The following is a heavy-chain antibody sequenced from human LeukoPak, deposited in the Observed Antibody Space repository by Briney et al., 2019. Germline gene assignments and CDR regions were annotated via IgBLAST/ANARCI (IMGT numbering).Heavy chain of an antibody. Sequence: PGGSLSLSCSASGFTFSSYAMHWVRQAPGKGLEYVSAISSNGGSTYYADSVKGRFTISRDNSKNTLYLQMSSLRAEDTAVYYCVKDQSTPPFGEAPRYYYYGMDVWGKGTTVTVSS. V-gene: IGHV3-64D*06. CDR2: ISSNGGST. J-gene: IGHJ6*04. CDR3: VKDQSTPPFGEAPRYYYYGMDV. D-gene: IGHD3-10*01. CDR1: GFTFSSYA.